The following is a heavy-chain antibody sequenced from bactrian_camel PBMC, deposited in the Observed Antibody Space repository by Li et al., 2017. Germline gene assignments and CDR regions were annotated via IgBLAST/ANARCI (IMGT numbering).Heavy chain of an antibody. V-gene: IGHV3S55*01. CDR3: AADGRALSPLDGASYRL. Sequence: HVQLVESGGGSVQAGGSLRLSCSASGYTSDNYCIGWFRQAPGKARDGVALIDNDGSITYADSVKGRFTISQDNAKNTLYLQMNNLKPEDTAMYYCAADGRALSPLDGASYRLWGQGTQVTVSS. D-gene: IGHD1*01. J-gene: IGHJ4*01. CDR2: IDNDGSI. CDR1: GYTSDNYC.